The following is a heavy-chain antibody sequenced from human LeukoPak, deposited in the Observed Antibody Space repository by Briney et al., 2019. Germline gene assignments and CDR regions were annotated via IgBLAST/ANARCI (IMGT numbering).Heavy chain of an antibody. CDR2: IYSGGST. J-gene: IGHJ4*02. CDR3: ARDPSRYCSGGSCSDY. Sequence: GGSLRLSCAASGFTVSSNYMSWVRQAPGKGLEWVSVIYSGGSTYYADSVKGRFTISRDNSKNTLYLQMNSLRAEDTAVYYCARDPSRYCSGGSCSDYWGQGTLVTVSS. D-gene: IGHD2-15*01. CDR1: GFTVSSNY. V-gene: IGHV3-66*01.